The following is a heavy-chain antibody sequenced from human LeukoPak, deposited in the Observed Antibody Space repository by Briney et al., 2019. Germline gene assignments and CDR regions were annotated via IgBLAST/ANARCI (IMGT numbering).Heavy chain of an antibody. J-gene: IGHJ4*02. V-gene: IGHV3-7*01. CDR3: ARCGSSWFEYNYFDY. D-gene: IGHD6-13*01. CDR2: IKQDGSEK. CDR1: GFTFSSYW. Sequence: PGGSLRLSCAASGFTFSSYWMSWVRQAPGKGLEWVANIKQDGSEKYYVDSVKGRFTISRDNAKNSLYLQMNSLRAEDTAVYYCARCGSSWFEYNYFDYWGQGTLVTVSS.